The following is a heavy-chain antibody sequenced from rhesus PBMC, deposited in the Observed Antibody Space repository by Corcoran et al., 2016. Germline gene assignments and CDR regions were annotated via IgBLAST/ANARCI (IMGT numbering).Heavy chain of an antibody. Sequence: QLQLQESGPGLVKPSETLSVTCAVSGGSISSRFWNWIRQAPGKGLEWIGYIYGSGSSTNYNPSLKSRVTLSGDTAKNQVSLKLTSVTAADTAVYYCARARRGSGWYFDLWGPGTPITISS. J-gene: IGHJ2*01. D-gene: IGHD6-31*01. V-gene: IGHV4-169*01. CDR3: ARARRGSGWYFDL. CDR2: IYGSGSST. CDR1: GGSISSRF.